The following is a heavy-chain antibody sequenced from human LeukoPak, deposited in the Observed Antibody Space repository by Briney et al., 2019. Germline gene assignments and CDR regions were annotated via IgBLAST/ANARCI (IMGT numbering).Heavy chain of an antibody. CDR1: GFTFVDYG. Sequence: GGSLRLSCATSGFTFVDYGLSWVRRAPGKGLEWVSLISGDGGSTYYADSVKGRFTISRDNSKNSLYLQMNSLRTEDTALYYCAKDRNYYGSGPYGMDVWGQGTTVTVSS. V-gene: IGHV3-43*02. CDR2: ISGDGGST. D-gene: IGHD3-10*01. J-gene: IGHJ6*02. CDR3: AKDRNYYGSGPYGMDV.